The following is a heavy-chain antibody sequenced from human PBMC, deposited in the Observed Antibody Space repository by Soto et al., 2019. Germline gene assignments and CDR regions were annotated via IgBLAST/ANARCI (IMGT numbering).Heavy chain of an antibody. D-gene: IGHD3-10*02. J-gene: IGHJ6*02. Sequence: GGSLGISCAASGYTFSSYAVHWVRQAPGKGLEWVAVISFDGSNQSYADSVKGRFTISRDNSKNTLYLQMNSLRAEDTALYYCVRVSLSTGYSCAMDVWCQGTSVTV. V-gene: IGHV3-30-3*01. CDR1: GYTFSSYA. CDR2: ISFDGSNQ. CDR3: VRVSLSTGYSCAMDV.